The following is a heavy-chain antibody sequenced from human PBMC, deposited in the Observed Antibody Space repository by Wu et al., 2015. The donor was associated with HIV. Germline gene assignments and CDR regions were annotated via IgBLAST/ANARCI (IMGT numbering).Heavy chain of an antibody. CDR3: ATTMFRGGADR. CDR1: GYIFIDYF. CDR2: INPSNGDT. Sequence: AQLVQSGADVKKPGASVKVSCKASGYIFIDYFIHWVRQAPGQGLEWMGWINPSNGDTRYARQFQGRVTMTRDTSNTTMYMELSSLRPDDTAVYFCATTMFRGGADRWGQGTLVIVSS. V-gene: IGHV1-2*02. D-gene: IGHD3-10*01. J-gene: IGHJ5*02.